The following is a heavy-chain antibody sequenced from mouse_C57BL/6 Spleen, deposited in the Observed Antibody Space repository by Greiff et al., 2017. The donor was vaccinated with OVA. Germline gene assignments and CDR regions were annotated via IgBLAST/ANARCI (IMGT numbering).Heavy chain of an antibody. Sequence: VQLQQSGAELVKPGASVKISCKASGYAFSSYWMNWVKQRPGKGLEWIGQIYPGDGDTNYNGKFKGKATLTADKSSSTAYMQLSSLTSEDSADYFCARDGSPYYFDYWGQGTTLTVSS. D-gene: IGHD1-1*01. CDR2: IYPGDGDT. CDR3: ARDGSPYYFDY. CDR1: GYAFSSYW. J-gene: IGHJ2*01. V-gene: IGHV1-80*01.